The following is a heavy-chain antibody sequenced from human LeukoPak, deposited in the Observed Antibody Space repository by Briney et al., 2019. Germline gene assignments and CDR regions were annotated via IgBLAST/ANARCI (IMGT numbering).Heavy chain of an antibody. CDR1: GFTFSSHA. CDR2: ISSDGSHK. Sequence: GGSLRLSCAASGFTFSSHAMHWARQAPGKGLEWVAVISSDGSHKYYAHCVKGRFTISRDSSNTLYLQMNSLRTEDTAVYYCARQYDTSGYPGPDWGQGTLVTVSS. D-gene: IGHD3-22*01. CDR3: ARQYDTSGYPGPD. V-gene: IGHV3-30-3*01. J-gene: IGHJ4*02.